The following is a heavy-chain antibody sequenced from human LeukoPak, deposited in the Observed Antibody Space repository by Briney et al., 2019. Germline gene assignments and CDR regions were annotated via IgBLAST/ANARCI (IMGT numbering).Heavy chain of an antibody. V-gene: IGHV3-48*03. J-gene: IGHJ4*02. CDR1: GFTFISNE. CDR3: ARDWFAD. CDR2: INSGGTTI. Sequence: QAGGSLRLSCAASGFTFISNEMNWVRQAPGKGLEWVSYINSGGTTIYYADSVKGRFTISRDNAKNSLYLQMNSLRAEDTAIYYCARDWFADWGQGTLVIVSS.